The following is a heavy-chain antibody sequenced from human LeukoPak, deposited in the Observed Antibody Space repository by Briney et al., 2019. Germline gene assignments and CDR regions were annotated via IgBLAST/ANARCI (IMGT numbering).Heavy chain of an antibody. D-gene: IGHD4-17*01. CDR1: GHTFIGYY. J-gene: IGHJ4*02. CDR3: ASARGYGDHFAY. Sequence: ASVKVSCKASGHTFIGYYMHWMRQAPGQGLEWMGWTNPNSGDTNYAQKFQGRVTMTRDTSISTAYMELSRLRSDDTAVYSCASARGYGDHFAYGAGGPLV. V-gene: IGHV1-2*02. CDR2: TNPNSGDT.